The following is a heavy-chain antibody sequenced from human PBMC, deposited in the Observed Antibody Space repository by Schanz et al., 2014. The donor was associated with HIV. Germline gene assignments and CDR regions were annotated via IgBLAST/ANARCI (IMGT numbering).Heavy chain of an antibody. Sequence: EVRLVESGGGLVQSGGSLRLSCAASGFTFSSYAMTWVRQAPGKGLEWLSYISVNGATREYADSVKGRFTISRDNARTSLYLQMNSLRAEDTAVYYCVTEQYSTISAWGQGALVIVSS. V-gene: IGHV3-48*03. J-gene: IGHJ5*02. CDR2: ISVNGATR. D-gene: IGHD2-15*01. CDR3: VTEQYSTISA. CDR1: GFTFSSYA.